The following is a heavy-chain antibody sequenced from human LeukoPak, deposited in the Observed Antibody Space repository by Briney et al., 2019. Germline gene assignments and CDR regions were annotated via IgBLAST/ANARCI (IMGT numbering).Heavy chain of an antibody. CDR1: GFTFSSYA. CDR3: AKVAGGYSSSWSDFDH. D-gene: IGHD6-13*01. J-gene: IGHJ4*02. V-gene: IGHV3-23*01. CDR2: ISGSGGST. Sequence: GGSLRLSCAASGFTFSSYAMSWVRQAPGKGLEWVSAISGSGGSTYYADSVKGRFTISRDNSKNTLYLQMNSLRAEDTAVYYCAKVAGGYSSSWSDFDHWGQGTLVTVSS.